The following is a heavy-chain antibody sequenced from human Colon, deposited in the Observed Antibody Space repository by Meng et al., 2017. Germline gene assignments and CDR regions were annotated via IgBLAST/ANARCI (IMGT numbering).Heavy chain of an antibody. J-gene: IGHJ4*02. CDR3: ARAEYYYDSSGYYPRGYFDY. Sequence: QVQLQESGPGLVKPSQTLSLTCTVSGGSISSGGYYWSWIRQHPGKGLEWIGYIYYSGSTYYNPSLKSRVTISVDTSKNQFSLKLSSVTAADMAVYYCARAEYYYDSSGYYPRGYFDYWGQGTLVTVSS. CDR1: GGSISSGGYY. V-gene: IGHV4-31*03. D-gene: IGHD3-22*01. CDR2: IYYSGST.